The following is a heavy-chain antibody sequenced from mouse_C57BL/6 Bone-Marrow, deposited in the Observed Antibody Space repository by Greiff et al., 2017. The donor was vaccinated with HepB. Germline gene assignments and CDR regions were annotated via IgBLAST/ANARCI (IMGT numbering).Heavy chain of an antibody. J-gene: IGHJ3*01. Sequence: VQLKESGPELVKPGASVKMSCKASGYTFTDYNMHWVKQSHGKSLEWIGYINPNNGGTSYNQKFKGKATLTVNKSSSTAYMELRSLTSEDSAVYYCARGRQLRTGFAYWGQGTLVTVSA. D-gene: IGHD3-2*02. CDR1: GYTFTDYN. CDR3: ARGRQLRTGFAY. V-gene: IGHV1-22*01. CDR2: INPNNGGT.